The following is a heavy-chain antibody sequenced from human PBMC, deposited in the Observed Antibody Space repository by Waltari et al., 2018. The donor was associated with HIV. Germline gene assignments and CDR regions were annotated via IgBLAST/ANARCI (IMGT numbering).Heavy chain of an antibody. J-gene: IGHJ4*02. Sequence: QVQLQQWGAGLLKPSETLSLTCAVYGGSFSGYYWSWIRQPPGKGREWIGEINHSGSTTYNPPLKSRVNISVDTSKNQFSLKLSSVTAADTAVYYCARGVVTDGPNYWGQGTLVTVSS. D-gene: IGHD2-21*02. CDR2: INHSGST. CDR3: ARGVVTDGPNY. V-gene: IGHV4-34*01. CDR1: GGSFSGYY.